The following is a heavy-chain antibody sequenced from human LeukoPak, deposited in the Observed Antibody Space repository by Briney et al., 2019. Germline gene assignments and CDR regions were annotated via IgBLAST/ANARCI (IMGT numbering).Heavy chain of an antibody. V-gene: IGHV1-69*05. Sequence: ASVKVSCKASGGTFSSYAISWVRQAPGQGLEWMGGIIPIFGTANYAQKFQGRVTITTDESTSTAYMELSSLRSEDTAVYYCARSGYGDYRSHTDYWGQGTLVTVSS. J-gene: IGHJ4*02. CDR1: GGTFSSYA. CDR2: IIPIFGTA. CDR3: ARSGYGDYRSHTDY. D-gene: IGHD4-17*01.